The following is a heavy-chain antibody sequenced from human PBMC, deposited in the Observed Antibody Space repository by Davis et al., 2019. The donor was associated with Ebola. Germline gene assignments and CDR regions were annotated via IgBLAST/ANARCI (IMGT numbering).Heavy chain of an antibody. Sequence: MPSETLSLTCAVSGGSISSSNWWSWVRQPPGKGLEWIGEIYHSGSTNYNPSLKSRVTISVDKSKNQFSLKLSSVTAADTAVYYCARSAVAGTRWFDPWGQGTLVTVSS. V-gene: IGHV4-4*02. D-gene: IGHD6-19*01. J-gene: IGHJ5*02. CDR3: ARSAVAGTRWFDP. CDR2: IYHSGST. CDR1: GGSISSSNW.